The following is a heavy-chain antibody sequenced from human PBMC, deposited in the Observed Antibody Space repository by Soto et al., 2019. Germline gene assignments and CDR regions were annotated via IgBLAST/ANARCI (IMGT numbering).Heavy chain of an antibody. CDR2: IWYDGSNK. D-gene: IGHD3-9*01. Sequence: QVQLVESGGGVVQPGRSLRLSCAASGFTFSSYGMHWVRQAPGKGLEWVAVIWYDGSNKYYADSVKGRFTISRDNSKNTLYLQMNSLRAEDTAVYYCARDREYVLRYLDWYQTSMDVWGQGTTVTVSS. V-gene: IGHV3-33*01. CDR1: GFTFSSYG. CDR3: ARDREYVLRYLDWYQTSMDV. J-gene: IGHJ6*02.